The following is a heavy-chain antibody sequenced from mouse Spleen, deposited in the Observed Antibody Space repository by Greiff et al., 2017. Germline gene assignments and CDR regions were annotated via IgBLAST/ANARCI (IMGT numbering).Heavy chain of an antibody. Sequence: VQLQQSGAELARPGASVKMSCKASGYTFTSYTMHWVKQRPGQGLEWIGYINPSSGYTKYNQKFKDKATLTADKSSSTAYMQLSSLTSEDSAVYYCARSDYGSRSYWYFDVWGAGTTVTVSS. J-gene: IGHJ1*01. D-gene: IGHD1-1*01. CDR1: GYTFTSYT. CDR2: INPSSGYT. V-gene: IGHV1-4*01. CDR3: ARSDYGSRSYWYFDV.